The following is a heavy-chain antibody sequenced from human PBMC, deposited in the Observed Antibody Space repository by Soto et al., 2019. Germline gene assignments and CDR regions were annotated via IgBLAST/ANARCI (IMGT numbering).Heavy chain of an antibody. CDR3: ARDQYSGSFLY. V-gene: IGHV1-2*02. CDR1: GYTFTGYH. J-gene: IGHJ4*02. Sequence: QVHLEQSGAEVKKAGASVKVSCKASGYTFTGYHMHWVRQAPGQGVKWMGWIIPSSGSTNYAQKFQGRVTMPRDTSITTAYMELSRLTSDDTAVYFCARDQYSGSFLYWGQGTLVTVSS. CDR2: IIPSSGST. D-gene: IGHD1-26*01.